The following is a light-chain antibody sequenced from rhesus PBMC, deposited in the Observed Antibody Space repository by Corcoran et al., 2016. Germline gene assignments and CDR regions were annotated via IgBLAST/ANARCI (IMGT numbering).Light chain of an antibody. CDR1: QNINIW. V-gene: IGKV1-22*01. Sequence: DIQMTQSPPSLSASVGDTVTITCRASQNINIWLAWYQQKPGKAPKLMFHNASSLQSGVPSRFRGSGSVTDFTLPISSLESEDFATYYCQQYDSRPFTFGPGTKLDIK. CDR3: QQYDSRPFT. J-gene: IGKJ3*01. CDR2: NAS.